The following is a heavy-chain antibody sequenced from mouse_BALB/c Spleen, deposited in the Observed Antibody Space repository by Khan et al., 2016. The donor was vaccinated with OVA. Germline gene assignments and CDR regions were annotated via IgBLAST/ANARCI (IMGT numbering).Heavy chain of an antibody. Sequence: QVQLQQSGAELVKPGASVKLSCKASGYIFTSYYMYWVKQRPGQGLEWIGEINPNNGDTNFNEKFKTKATLTVDKSSSPAHMQLSSLTSEDSAVYYCTRSGYGAFTYWGQGTLVTVSA. CDR1: GYIFTSYY. CDR2: INPNNGDT. D-gene: IGHD1-1*02. V-gene: IGHV1-53*01. CDR3: TRSGYGAFTY. J-gene: IGHJ3*01.